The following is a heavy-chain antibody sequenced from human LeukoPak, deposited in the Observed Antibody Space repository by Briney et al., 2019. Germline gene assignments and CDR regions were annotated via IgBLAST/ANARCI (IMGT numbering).Heavy chain of an antibody. Sequence: GGTLRLSCAASGFTFNTYGMSWVRRAPGKGLEWVSGISGSGGATYYADSVKGRFTVSRDDPHNTLYLQMNSVRAEDTAVYFCARGGVDHYGSGTYYLMYYFDHWGQGALVTVSS. V-gene: IGHV3-23*01. CDR1: GFTFNTYG. J-gene: IGHJ4*02. CDR2: ISGSGGAT. D-gene: IGHD3-10*01. CDR3: ARGGVDHYGSGTYYLMYYFDH.